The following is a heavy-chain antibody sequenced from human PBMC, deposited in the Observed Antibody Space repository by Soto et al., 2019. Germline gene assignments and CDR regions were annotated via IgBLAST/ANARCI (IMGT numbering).Heavy chain of an antibody. Sequence: QVQLVESGGGVVQPGRSLRLSCAASGFTFSSYGMHWVRQAPGKGLECVAVISYDGSNKYYADSVKGRFTISRDNSKNTLYLQMNSLRAEDTAVYYCAKAFSSGPRNAFDIWGQGTMVTVSS. CDR3: AKAFSSGPRNAFDI. D-gene: IGHD6-19*01. CDR2: ISYDGSNK. J-gene: IGHJ3*02. V-gene: IGHV3-30*18. CDR1: GFTFSSYG.